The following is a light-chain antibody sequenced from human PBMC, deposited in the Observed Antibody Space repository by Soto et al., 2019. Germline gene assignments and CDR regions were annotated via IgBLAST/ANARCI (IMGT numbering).Light chain of an antibody. CDR2: GAS. Sequence: EIVLTQSPGTLSVSPGERATLSCRASQVVVTAYIHWYQHKPGQAPMLLISGASTRASGIPDRFSGSGVGTDLTLTSNRLDPEDCAFYYCLLFRGSPTFGPGSRVHI. V-gene: IGKV3-20*01. CDR1: QVVVTAY. CDR3: LLFRGSPT. J-gene: IGKJ3*01.